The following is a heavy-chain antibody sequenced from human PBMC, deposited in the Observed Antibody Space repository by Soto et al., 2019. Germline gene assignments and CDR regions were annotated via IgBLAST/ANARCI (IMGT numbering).Heavy chain of an antibody. CDR1: GFTFSSYS. J-gene: IGHJ4*02. Sequence: GGSLRLSFAPSGFTFSSYSMNWVRQAPGKGLESVSSISSSSSYIYYADSVRGRFTISRDNANSSLYLQMNSLTVEDTAVYYCARRAVTTYHFFDYWGQGALVTVSS. V-gene: IGHV3-21*06. CDR2: ISSSSSYI. D-gene: IGHD4-17*01. CDR3: ARRAVTTYHFFDY.